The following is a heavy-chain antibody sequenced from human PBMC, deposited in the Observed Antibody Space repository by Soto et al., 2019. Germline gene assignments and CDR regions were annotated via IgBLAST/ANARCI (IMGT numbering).Heavy chain of an antibody. Sequence: SETLSLTCAVYGGSFSGYYWSWIRQPPGKGLEWIGEINHSGSTNYNPSLKSRVTISVDTSKNQFSLKLSSVTAADTAVYYCARARVRFWSGYPFDPWGQGTLVTVPQ. V-gene: IGHV4-34*01. CDR2: INHSGST. D-gene: IGHD3-3*01. CDR3: ARARVRFWSGYPFDP. J-gene: IGHJ5*02. CDR1: GGSFSGYY.